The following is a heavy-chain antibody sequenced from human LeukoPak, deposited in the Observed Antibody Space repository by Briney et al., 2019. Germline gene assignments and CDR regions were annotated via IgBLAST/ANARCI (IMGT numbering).Heavy chain of an antibody. J-gene: IGHJ5*02. Sequence: ASVKVSCKASGYTFTGYYMHWVRLAPGQGLEWMGWINPNSGGTNYAQKFQGRVTMTRDTSISTAYMGLSRLRSDDTAVYYCARAERRSYYGSGRGLVRLDWFDPWGQGTLVTVSS. V-gene: IGHV1-2*02. D-gene: IGHD3-10*01. CDR2: INPNSGGT. CDR1: GYTFTGYY. CDR3: ARAERRSYYGSGRGLVRLDWFDP.